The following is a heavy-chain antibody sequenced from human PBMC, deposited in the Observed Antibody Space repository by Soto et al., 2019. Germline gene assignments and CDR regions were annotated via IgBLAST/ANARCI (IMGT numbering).Heavy chain of an antibody. CDR1: GGSISSGGYS. CDR2: IYHSGST. V-gene: IGHV4-30-2*01. CDR3: ARRRGFPYYYGMDV. J-gene: IGHJ6*02. D-gene: IGHD5-12*01. Sequence: SETLSLTCAVSGGSISSGGYSWSWIRQPPGKGLEWIGYIYHSGSTYYNPSLKSRVTISVDRSKDQFSLKLSSVTAADTAVYYCARRRGFPYYYGMDVWGQGTTVTVSS.